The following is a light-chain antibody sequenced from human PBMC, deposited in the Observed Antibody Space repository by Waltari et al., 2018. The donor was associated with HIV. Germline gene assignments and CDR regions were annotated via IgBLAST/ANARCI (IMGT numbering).Light chain of an antibody. CDR3: SSYRTYGTLV. CDR1: PKDVGNSDS. J-gene: IGLJ3*02. CDR2: DVS. Sequence: QSALTQPASVSGSPGQSLTISCTGTPKDVGNSDSVSWYQHRPGKAPKLLIYDVSNRPSGVSGRFSGSKSGNTASLSISGLQAEDEADYFCSSYRTYGTLVFGGGTKLTVL. V-gene: IGLV2-14*01.